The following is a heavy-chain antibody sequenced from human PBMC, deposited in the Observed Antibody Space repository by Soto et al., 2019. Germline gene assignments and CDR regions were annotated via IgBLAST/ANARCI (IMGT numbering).Heavy chain of an antibody. Sequence: QVQLVESGGGVVQPGRSLRLSCAASGFTFSSYGMHWVRQAPGKGLEWVAVIWFDGSNKYYADSVKGRFTISRDNSKNTLYLQMNSPRAEDTAIYYCARDLDVWSGYYLFDYWGQGTLGTVSS. CDR2: IWFDGSNK. CDR3: ARDLDVWSGYYLFDY. D-gene: IGHD3-3*01. CDR1: GFTFSSYG. V-gene: IGHV3-33*01. J-gene: IGHJ4*02.